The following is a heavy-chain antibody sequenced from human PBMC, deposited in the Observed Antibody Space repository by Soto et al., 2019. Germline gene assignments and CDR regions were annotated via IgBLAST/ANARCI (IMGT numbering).Heavy chain of an antibody. CDR2: VYFSATT. Sequence: QLQLQESGPGLVKPSETLSLTCTVSGGSISSSTYYWGWIRQPPGKGLEWIGSVYFSATTYYNPSLKSRLTFSEDTSKNLFSLKLSSGTAADAAVYYCARHGLSSSGWTAAGFDYWGQGT. CDR1: GGSISSSTYY. J-gene: IGHJ4*02. CDR3: ARHGLSSSGWTAAGFDY. V-gene: IGHV4-39*01. D-gene: IGHD6-19*01.